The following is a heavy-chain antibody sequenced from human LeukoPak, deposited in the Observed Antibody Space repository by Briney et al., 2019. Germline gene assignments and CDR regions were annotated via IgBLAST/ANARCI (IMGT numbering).Heavy chain of an antibody. J-gene: IGHJ4*02. CDR3: AKRPNPLYSGSYSARVDY. V-gene: IGHV3-23*01. D-gene: IGHD1-26*01. Sequence: PGGSLRLSCAASGFTFSSYAMSWVRQAPGKGLEWVSGISAGGGSTYYADPVKGRFTISRDNSKNTLYLQMNSLRAEDTAVYYCAKRPNPLYSGSYSARVDYWGQGTLVTVSS. CDR1: GFTFSSYA. CDR2: ISAGGGST.